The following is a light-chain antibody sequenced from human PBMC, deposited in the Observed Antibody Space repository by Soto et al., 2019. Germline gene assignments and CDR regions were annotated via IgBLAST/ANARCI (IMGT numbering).Light chain of an antibody. V-gene: IGKV1-9*01. CDR1: QGISSY. CDR2: AAS. J-gene: IGKJ3*01. CDR3: QQLNSYPL. Sequence: DIQLTQSPSFLTASVGDRVTITCRASQGISSYLAWYQQKPGKAPKLLIYAASTLQSGVPSRFSGSGSGTEFTLTTSSLQPEDFATYYCQQLNSYPLFGPGTTVDIK.